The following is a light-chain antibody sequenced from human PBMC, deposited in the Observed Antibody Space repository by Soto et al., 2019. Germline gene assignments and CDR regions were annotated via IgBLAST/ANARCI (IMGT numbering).Light chain of an antibody. J-gene: IGLJ2*01. CDR1: NSDVGTYNY. V-gene: IGLV2-14*01. CDR3: SSYTSSAFVV. Sequence: QSALTQPASVSGSPRQSITISCTGTNSDVGTYNYVSWYQQHPGKAPKLIIYGVTNRPSGVSNRFSGSKSGNTASLTISGLQAEDEAGYYCSSYTSSAFVVFGGGTKLTVL. CDR2: GVT.